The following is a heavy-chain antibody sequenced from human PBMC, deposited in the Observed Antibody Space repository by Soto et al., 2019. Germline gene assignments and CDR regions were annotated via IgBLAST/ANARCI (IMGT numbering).Heavy chain of an antibody. D-gene: IGHD3-22*01. V-gene: IGHV4-59*01. CDR3: ARITDYYDSSGREYYFDY. J-gene: IGHJ4*02. Sequence: SETLSLTCTVSGGSISSYYWSWIRQPPGKGLEWIGYIYYSGSTNYNPSLKSRVTISVDTSKNQFSLKLSSVTAADTAVYYCARITDYYDSSGREYYFDYWGQGTLVTVS. CDR1: GGSISSYY. CDR2: IYYSGST.